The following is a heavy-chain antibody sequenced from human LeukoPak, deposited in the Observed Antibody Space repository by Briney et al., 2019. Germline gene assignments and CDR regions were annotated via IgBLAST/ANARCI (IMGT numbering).Heavy chain of an antibody. CDR1: GFTFSSYA. CDR3: AREKQEWFGESYMDV. V-gene: IGHV3-48*03. D-gene: IGHD3-10*01. Sequence: GGSLRLSCAASGFTFSSYAMHWVRQAPGKGLEWVSYISSSGSTIYYADSVEGRFTISRDNAKNSLYLQMNSLRAEDTAVYYCAREKQEWFGESYMDVWGKGTTVTISS. J-gene: IGHJ6*03. CDR2: ISSSGSTI.